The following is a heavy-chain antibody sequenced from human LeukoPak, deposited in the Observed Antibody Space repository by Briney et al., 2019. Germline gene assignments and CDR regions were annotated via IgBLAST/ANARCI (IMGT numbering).Heavy chain of an antibody. CDR3: AREGLNMVRGVIPKEAWGWFDP. Sequence: SDTLSLTCTVSGGSISRSSYYWAWIRQPPGKGLEWIGSIYYSGYTYYNPSLESRVTLSVDTSKNQLSLKLRSVTAADTAVYYCAREGLNMVRGVIPKEAWGWFDPWGQGTLVTVSS. J-gene: IGHJ5*02. CDR1: GGSISRSSYY. CDR2: IYYSGYT. V-gene: IGHV4-39*02. D-gene: IGHD3-10*01.